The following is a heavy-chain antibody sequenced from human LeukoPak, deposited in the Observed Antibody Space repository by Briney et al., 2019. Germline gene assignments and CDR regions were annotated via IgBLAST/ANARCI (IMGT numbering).Heavy chain of an antibody. CDR1: GGTFSSYA. Sequence: SVKVSCKASGGTFSSYAISWVRQAPGQGLEWMGGIIPIFGTANYAQKFQGRVTITADESTSTAYMELSSLRSEDTAVYYCARDGDYSNFDFAYWGQGTLVTVSS. CDR3: ARDGDYSNFDFAY. V-gene: IGHV1-69*13. CDR2: IIPIFGTA. J-gene: IGHJ4*02. D-gene: IGHD4-11*01.